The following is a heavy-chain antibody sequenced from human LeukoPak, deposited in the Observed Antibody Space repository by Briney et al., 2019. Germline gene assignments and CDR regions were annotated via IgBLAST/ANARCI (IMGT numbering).Heavy chain of an antibody. CDR2: ISYDGSNK. D-gene: IGHD4-17*01. CDR3: AKGPYGDYDY. J-gene: IGHJ4*02. Sequence: PGRSLRLSCAASGFTFSSYGMHWVRQAPGKGLEWVVVISYDGSNKYYADSVKGRFTISRDNSKNTLYLQMNSLRAEDTAVYYCAKGPYGDYDYWGQGTLVTVSS. CDR1: GFTFSSYG. V-gene: IGHV3-30*18.